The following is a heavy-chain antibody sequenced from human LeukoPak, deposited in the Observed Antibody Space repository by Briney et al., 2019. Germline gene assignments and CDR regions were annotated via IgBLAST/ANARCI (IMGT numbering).Heavy chain of an antibody. CDR2: TCSSGSH. CDR1: GGSITSYY. J-gene: IGHJ4*02. D-gene: IGHD6-19*01. CDR3: ARALGWYGEGDY. Sequence: SQSLSLTCTVSGGSITSYYWGWTRQPAGTGLEWIGSTCSSGSHNKNPCLKTRVPISVDTSRKQLSLKRSSVTVTATAVFYGARALGWYGEGDYWGQGTLVTVSS. V-gene: IGHV4-59*01.